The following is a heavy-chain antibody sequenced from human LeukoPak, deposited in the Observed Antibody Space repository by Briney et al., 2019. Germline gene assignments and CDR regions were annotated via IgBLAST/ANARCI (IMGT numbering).Heavy chain of an antibody. V-gene: IGHV3-21*01. CDR1: GFTFSSYS. CDR3: ARDLSYYDILTGRQFDY. Sequence: PGGSLRLSCAASGFTFSSYSMNWVRQAPEKGLEWVSSISSSSSYIYYADSVKGRFTISRDNAKNSLYLQMNSLRAEDTAVYYCARDLSYYDILTGRQFDYWGQGTLVTVSS. J-gene: IGHJ4*02. D-gene: IGHD3-9*01. CDR2: ISSSSSYI.